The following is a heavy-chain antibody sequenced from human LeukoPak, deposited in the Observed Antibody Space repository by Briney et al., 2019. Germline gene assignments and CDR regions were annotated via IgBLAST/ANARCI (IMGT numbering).Heavy chain of an antibody. CDR3: ARDAPPAYCSSTSCYLDGAFHI. Sequence: PSQTLSLTCTVSGGSIRSGGYCWSWIRQHPGKGLEWIGYIYYSGSTYYNPSLKSRVTISVDTSKNQFSLKLSSVTAADTAVYYCARDAPPAYCSSTSCYLDGAFHIWGQGTMVTVSS. CDR1: GGSIRSGGYC. V-gene: IGHV4-31*03. CDR2: IYYSGST. J-gene: IGHJ3*02. D-gene: IGHD2-2*01.